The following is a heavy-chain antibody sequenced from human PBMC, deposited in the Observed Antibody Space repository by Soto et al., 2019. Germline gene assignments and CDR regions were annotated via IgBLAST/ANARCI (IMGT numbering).Heavy chain of an antibody. D-gene: IGHD3-3*01. Sequence: SETLSLTCAVHGGSFSGYYWSWIRQPPGKGLEWIGEINHSGSTNYNPSLKSRVTISVDTSKNQFSLKLSSVTAADTAVYYCARGPTIFGVVIYPGDYWGQGTLVTVSS. CDR3: ARGPTIFGVVIYPGDY. V-gene: IGHV4-34*01. CDR1: GGSFSGYY. J-gene: IGHJ4*02. CDR2: INHSGST.